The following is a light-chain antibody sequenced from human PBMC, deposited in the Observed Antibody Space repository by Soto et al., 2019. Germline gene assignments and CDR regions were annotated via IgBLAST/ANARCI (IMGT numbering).Light chain of an antibody. CDR2: DVS. J-gene: IGLJ1*01. Sequence: QSALTQPASVSGSPGQSITISCTGTSSDVGGYNYVSRYQQHPGKAPKLMIYDVSNRPSGVSNRFSGSKSGNTASLTISGLQAEDEADYYCSSYTSSSTPLCVFGTGTKLTVL. CDR1: SSDVGGYNY. V-gene: IGLV2-14*01. CDR3: SSYTSSSTPLCV.